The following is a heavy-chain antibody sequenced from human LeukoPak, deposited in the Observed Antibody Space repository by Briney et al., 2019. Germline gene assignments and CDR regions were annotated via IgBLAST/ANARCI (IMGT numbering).Heavy chain of an antibody. CDR1: GGSLSSYY. Sequence: SETLSLTCTVSGGSLSSYYWSWIRQPPGKGLEWIGYIYYSGSTNYNPSLKSRVTISVDTSKNQFSLKLSSVTAADTAVYYCARDFGGMGYGDDDAFDIWGQGTMVTVSS. CDR3: ARDFGGMGYGDDDAFDI. D-gene: IGHD4-17*01. V-gene: IGHV4-59*01. CDR2: IYYSGST. J-gene: IGHJ3*02.